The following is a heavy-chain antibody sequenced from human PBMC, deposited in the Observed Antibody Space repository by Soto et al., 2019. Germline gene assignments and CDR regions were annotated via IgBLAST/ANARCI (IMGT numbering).Heavy chain of an antibody. Sequence: LRLSCAASGFTFSDHAMTWVRQAPGKGLKWVSSISSLGTTINYAESVMGRFTVSRDNAKNSLFLQMNSLSAEDTAVYYCARAGRFCGAGSCYFDYWGQGTLVTVSS. CDR1: GFTFSDHA. CDR3: ARAGRFCGAGSCYFDY. D-gene: IGHD2-15*01. J-gene: IGHJ4*02. CDR2: ISSLGTTI. V-gene: IGHV3-11*01.